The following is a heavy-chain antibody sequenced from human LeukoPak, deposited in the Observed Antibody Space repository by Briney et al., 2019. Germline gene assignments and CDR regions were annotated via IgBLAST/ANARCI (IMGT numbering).Heavy chain of an antibody. CDR2: IKQDGGEI. Sequence: SGGSLRLSCAGSEFTLSNYWMNWVRQAPRKGLEWVANIKQDGGEIYYVDSVKGRFTISRDNAKNSVYLQMNSLRAEDTAVYFCAGESVAVPAYYWGQGTLVTVSS. CDR3: AGESVAVPAYY. CDR1: EFTLSNYW. J-gene: IGHJ4*02. V-gene: IGHV3-7*01. D-gene: IGHD3-22*01.